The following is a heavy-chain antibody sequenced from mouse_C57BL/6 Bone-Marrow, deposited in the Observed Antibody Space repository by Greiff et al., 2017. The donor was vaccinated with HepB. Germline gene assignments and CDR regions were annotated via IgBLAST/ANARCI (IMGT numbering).Heavy chain of an antibody. D-gene: IGHD4-1*01. CDR3: ARRLGFAY. CDR1: GYTFTSYW. V-gene: IGHV1-50*01. J-gene: IGHJ3*01. Sequence: QVQLQQPGAELVKPGASVKLSCKASGYTFTSYWMQWVKQRPGPGLEWIGEIDPSDSYTNYNQKFKGKATLTVDTSSSTAYMQLSSLTSEDSAVYYCARRLGFAYWGQGTLVTVSA. CDR2: IDPSDSYT.